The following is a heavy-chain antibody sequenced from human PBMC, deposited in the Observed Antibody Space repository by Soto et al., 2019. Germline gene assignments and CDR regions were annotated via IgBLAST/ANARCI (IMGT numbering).Heavy chain of an antibody. Sequence: EVQLVESGGGLIQPGGSLRLSCAASGFTVSSRYMSWVRQAPGKGLEWVSVIYTDGRTFYADSVKGRFTISRDNSKSTLYLQMDSLRAEDTAVYYCARGVTVGVTGPDYWGQGKLVTVSS. V-gene: IGHV3-53*01. J-gene: IGHJ4*02. CDR3: ARGVTVGVTGPDY. CDR1: GFTVSSRY. CDR2: IYTDGRT. D-gene: IGHD1-20*01.